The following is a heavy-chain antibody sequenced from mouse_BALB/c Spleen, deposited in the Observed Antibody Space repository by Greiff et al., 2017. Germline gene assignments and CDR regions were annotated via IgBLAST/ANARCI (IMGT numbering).Heavy chain of an antibody. Sequence: EVQLQQSGAELVKPGASVKLSCTASGFNIKDSYMHWVKQRPEQGLEWIGRIDPANGNTKYDPKFQGKATITADTSSNTAYLQLSSLTSEDTAVYYCAITTVGATDYWGQGTTLTVAS. CDR3: AITTVGATDY. V-gene: IGHV14-3*02. CDR2: IDPANGNT. D-gene: IGHD1-1*01. CDR1: GFNIKDSY. J-gene: IGHJ2*01.